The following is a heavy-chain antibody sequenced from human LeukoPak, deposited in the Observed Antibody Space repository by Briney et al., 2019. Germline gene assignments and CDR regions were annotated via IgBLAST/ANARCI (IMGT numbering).Heavy chain of an antibody. Sequence: ASVKVSCKASGYTFTSYYMHWVRQAPGQGLEWMGWINPNSGGTNYAQKFQGRVTMTRDTSISTAYMELSRLRSDDTAVYYCARESRIAAAGYIDYWGQGTLVTVSS. CDR3: ARESRIAAAGYIDY. CDR2: INPNSGGT. CDR1: GYTFTSYY. V-gene: IGHV1-2*02. D-gene: IGHD6-13*01. J-gene: IGHJ4*02.